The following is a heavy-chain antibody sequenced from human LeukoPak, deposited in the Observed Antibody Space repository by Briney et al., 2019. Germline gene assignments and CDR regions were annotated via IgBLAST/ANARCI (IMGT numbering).Heavy chain of an antibody. CDR1: GFTFSDYY. CDR2: ISSSGSTI. Sequence: GGSLRLSCAASGFTFSDYYMSWIRQAPGKGLEWVSYISSSGSTIYYADSVKGRFTIYRDNAKNSLYLQMDSLRAEDTAVYYCASYSNPYYYYYYYMDVWGKGTTVTVSS. D-gene: IGHD4-11*01. CDR3: ASYSNPYYYYYYYMDV. J-gene: IGHJ6*03. V-gene: IGHV3-11*01.